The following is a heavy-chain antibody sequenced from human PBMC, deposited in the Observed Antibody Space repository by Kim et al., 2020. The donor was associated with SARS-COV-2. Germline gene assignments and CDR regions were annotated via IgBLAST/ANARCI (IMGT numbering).Heavy chain of an antibody. J-gene: IGHJ4*02. CDR3: ARHENSGTYPLDN. CDR1: GDSISNYY. Sequence: SETLSLICFVSGDSISNYYWSWIRQPPGKRLEWIAWVHPSGRSVYNPSLKSRVTISLDTSLSLFSLTLRSVTAADTAVYYCARHENSGTYPLDNWGQGTLLTVSS. V-gene: IGHV4-59*08. CDR2: VHPSGRS. D-gene: IGHD1-26*01.